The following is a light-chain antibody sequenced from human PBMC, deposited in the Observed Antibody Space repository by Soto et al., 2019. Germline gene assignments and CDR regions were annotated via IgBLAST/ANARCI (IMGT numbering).Light chain of an antibody. J-gene: IGLJ1*01. CDR2: YDD. Sequence: QAVVTQPSSVSEAPGQTVTISCSGSSSNIGRSAVNWYQQVPGKAPRLLVYYDDMLPSGVSDRFSGSKSGTSASLAISGLQSDDEADYYCAAWDGSLRGYVFGTGTKLTVL. V-gene: IGLV1-36*01. CDR1: SSNIGRSA. CDR3: AAWDGSLRGYV.